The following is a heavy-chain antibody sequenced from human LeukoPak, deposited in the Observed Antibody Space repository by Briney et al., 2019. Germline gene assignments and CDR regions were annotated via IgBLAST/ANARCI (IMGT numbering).Heavy chain of an antibody. CDR1: GFTLSSYW. CDR3: ARDSTQYDNGVYFDVHDI. V-gene: IGHV3-7*01. Sequence: GGSLRLSCAASGFTLSSYWMTWVRQAPGKGLEWVASIRRDGTQEHYVDSVEGRFTISRDNAKNSLFLQMNSLRAEDTAVYYCARDSTQYDNGVYFDVHDIWGQGTMVTVSS. J-gene: IGHJ3*02. CDR2: IRRDGTQE. D-gene: IGHD2-8*01.